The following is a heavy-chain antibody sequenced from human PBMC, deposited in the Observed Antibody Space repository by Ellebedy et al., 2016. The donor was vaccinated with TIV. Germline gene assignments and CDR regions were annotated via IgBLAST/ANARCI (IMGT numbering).Heavy chain of an antibody. V-gene: IGHV4-39*07. CDR1: GGSISGSTSY. D-gene: IGHD6-19*01. Sequence: SETLSLTXTVSGGSISGSTSYWAWIRQPPGKGLEWIGTIYYTGMTYSNPSLKSRLTISVDTSKNQFSLNLTSVTAADTAVYYCAKDGGYSSGWYNYWGQGTLVTVSS. CDR2: IYYTGMT. J-gene: IGHJ4*02. CDR3: AKDGGYSSGWYNY.